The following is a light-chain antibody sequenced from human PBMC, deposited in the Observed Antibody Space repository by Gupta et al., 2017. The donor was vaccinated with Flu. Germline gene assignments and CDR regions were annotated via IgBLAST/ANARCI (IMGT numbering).Light chain of an antibody. Sequence: FMLTQPHSVSESPGKPVTISCTRSSGSIATNYVQWYQQRPGSSPTTVIYEDNQRPSEVPGRFSGSIDSSSNSASLTISGLMTDDEADYFCQSYYSCNRDVVFGVGTKLTVL. CDR3: QSYYSCNRDVV. J-gene: IGLJ2*01. CDR2: EDN. V-gene: IGLV6-57*01. CDR1: SGSIATNY.